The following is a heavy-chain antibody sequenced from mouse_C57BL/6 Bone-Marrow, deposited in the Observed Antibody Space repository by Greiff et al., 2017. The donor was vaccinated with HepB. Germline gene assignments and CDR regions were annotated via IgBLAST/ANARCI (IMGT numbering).Heavy chain of an antibody. V-gene: IGHV1-55*01. CDR3: APTVVADYYAMDY. J-gene: IGHJ4*01. D-gene: IGHD1-1*01. CDR1: GYTFTSYW. Sequence: VQLQESGAELAKPGASVKMSCKASGYTFTSYWITWVKQRPGQGLEWIGDIYPGSGSTNYNEKFKSKATLTVDTSSSTAYMQLSSLTSEDSAVYYCAPTVVADYYAMDYWGQGTSVTVSS. CDR2: IYPGSGST.